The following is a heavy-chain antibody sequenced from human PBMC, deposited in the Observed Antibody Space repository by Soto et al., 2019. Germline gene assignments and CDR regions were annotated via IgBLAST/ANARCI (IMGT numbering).Heavy chain of an antibody. Sequence: ASVKVSCKASGCTFTSYAMHWVRQAPGQRLEWMGWINAGNGNTKYSQKFQGRVTITRDTSASTAYMELSSLRSEDTAVYYCASGENGVYDILTGHRFDYWGQGTLVTISS. D-gene: IGHD3-9*01. CDR2: INAGNGNT. CDR1: GCTFTSYA. J-gene: IGHJ4*02. CDR3: ASGENGVYDILTGHRFDY. V-gene: IGHV1-3*01.